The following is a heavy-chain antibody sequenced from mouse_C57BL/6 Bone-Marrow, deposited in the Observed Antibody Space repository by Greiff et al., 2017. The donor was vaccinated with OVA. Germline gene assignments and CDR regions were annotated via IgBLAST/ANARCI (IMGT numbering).Heavy chain of an antibody. CDR3: ARPSTAPFAY. V-gene: IGHV5-12*01. CDR2: ISNGGGST. Sequence: EVQLMESGGGLVQPGGSLKLSCAASGFTFSDYYMYWVRQTPEKRLEWVAYISNGGGSTYYPDTVKGRFTISRDNAKNTLYLQMSRLKSEDTAMYYCARPSTAPFAYWGQGTLVTVSA. CDR1: GFTFSDYY. J-gene: IGHJ3*01. D-gene: IGHD1-2*01.